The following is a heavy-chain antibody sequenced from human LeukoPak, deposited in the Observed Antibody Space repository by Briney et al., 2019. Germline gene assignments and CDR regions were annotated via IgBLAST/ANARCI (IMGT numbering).Heavy chain of an antibody. CDR3: ASGQTYYDFWSGYSTNLALDY. Sequence: GGSLRLSCAASGFTFSSYAMHWVRQAPGKGLEWVAVISYDGSNKYYADSVKGRFTISRDNSKNTLYLQMNSLRAEDTAVYYCASGQTYYDFWSGYSTNLALDYWGQGTLVTVSS. CDR2: ISYDGSNK. V-gene: IGHV3-30-3*01. CDR1: GFTFSSYA. J-gene: IGHJ4*02. D-gene: IGHD3-3*01.